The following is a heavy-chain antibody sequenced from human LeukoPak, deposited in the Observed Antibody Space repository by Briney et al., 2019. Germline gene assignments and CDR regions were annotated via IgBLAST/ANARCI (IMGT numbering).Heavy chain of an antibody. J-gene: IGHJ4*02. CDR1: GFTFSSYA. CDR3: ARGPSGYHNT. CDR2: ISYDGSNK. V-gene: IGHV3-30*14. Sequence: GGSLRLSCAASGFTFSSYAMHWVRQAPGKGLEWVAVISYDGSNKYYADSVKGRFTISRDNSKNTLYLQMDSLRAEDTAVYYCARGPSGYHNTGGQGTLVTVSS. D-gene: IGHD5-12*01.